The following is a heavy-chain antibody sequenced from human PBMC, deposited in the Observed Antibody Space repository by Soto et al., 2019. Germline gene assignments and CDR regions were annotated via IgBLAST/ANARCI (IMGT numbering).Heavy chain of an antibody. D-gene: IGHD3-10*01. CDR3: ARGGGWVGEASFDS. CDR1: GYTFTSYT. V-gene: IGHV1-3*01. Sequence: GASVKGSCKTSGYTFTSYTLHWVRQAPGQGLEWMGWINAGNGREKYSQRFQDRVSLSTYKSATTAYMELRSLRSEDTVVYYCARGGGWVGEASFDSWGQGTQVTVSS. CDR2: INAGNGRE. J-gene: IGHJ4*02.